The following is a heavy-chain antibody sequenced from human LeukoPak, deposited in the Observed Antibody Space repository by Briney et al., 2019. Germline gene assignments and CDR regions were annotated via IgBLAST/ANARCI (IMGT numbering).Heavy chain of an antibody. V-gene: IGHV3-30*18. CDR2: ISYDGSNK. CDR1: GFTFSSYG. CDR3: AKDKVAVAGGVYYFDY. Sequence: GGSLRLSCAASGFTFSSYGMHWVRQAPGKGLEWVAVISYDGSNKYYADSVKGRFTISRDNSKNTLYLQMNSLRAEDTAVYYCAKDKVAVAGGVYYFDYWGQGTLVTVSS. J-gene: IGHJ4*02. D-gene: IGHD6-19*01.